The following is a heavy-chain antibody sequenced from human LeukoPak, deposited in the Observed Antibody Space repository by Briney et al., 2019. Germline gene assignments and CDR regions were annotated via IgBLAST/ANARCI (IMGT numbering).Heavy chain of an antibody. CDR3: ASAGYSDAFDI. CDR2: IYTSGST. CDR1: GGSISSGSYY. Sequence: SQTLSLTCTVSGGSISSGSYYWSWIRQPAGKGLEWIGRIYTSGSTNYNPSLKSRVTISVDPSNNQFSLKLSSVTAADTAVYYCASAGYSDAFDIWGQGTMVTVSS. D-gene: IGHD5-18*01. J-gene: IGHJ3*02. V-gene: IGHV4-61*02.